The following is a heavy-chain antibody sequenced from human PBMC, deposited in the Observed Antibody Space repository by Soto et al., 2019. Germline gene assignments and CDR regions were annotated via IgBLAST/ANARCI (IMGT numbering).Heavy chain of an antibody. CDR2: INPNSGGT. CDR1: GYTFTGYY. CDR3: ARQNYDYVWGSHPFDY. Sequence: GASVKVSCKASGYTFTGYYMHWVRQAPGQGLEWMGWINPNSGGTNYAQKFQGRVTMTRDTSVSTAYMELSRLRSDDTAVYYCARQNYDYVWGSHPFDYWGQGTLVTVSS. J-gene: IGHJ4*02. V-gene: IGHV1-2*02. D-gene: IGHD3-16*02.